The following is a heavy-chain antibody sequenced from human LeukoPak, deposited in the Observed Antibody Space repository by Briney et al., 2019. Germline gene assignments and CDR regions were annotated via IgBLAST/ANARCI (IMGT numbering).Heavy chain of an antibody. CDR3: ARGLGITMVRGVIHNWFDS. Sequence: ASVKVSCKASGYTFTSYYMHWVRQAPGQGLEWMGIINPSGGSTSYAQKFQGRVTMTRDTSTSTVYMELSSLRSEDTAVYYCARGLGITMVRGVIHNWFDSWGQGTLVTVSS. J-gene: IGHJ5*01. CDR1: GYTFTSYY. V-gene: IGHV1-46*01. CDR2: INPSGGST. D-gene: IGHD3-10*01.